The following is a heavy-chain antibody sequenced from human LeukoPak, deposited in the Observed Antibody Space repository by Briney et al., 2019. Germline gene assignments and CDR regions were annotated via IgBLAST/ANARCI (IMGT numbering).Heavy chain of an antibody. Sequence: GGSLRLSCAASGFTFSSYAMHWVRQAPGKGLEWVAVISYDGSNKYYADSVKGRFTISRDNSKNTLYLQMNSLRAEDMAVYYCARVGRWPRFDYWGQGTLVTVSS. CDR1: GFTFSSYA. CDR2: ISYDGSNK. D-gene: IGHD4-23*01. V-gene: IGHV3-30-3*01. CDR3: ARVGRWPRFDY. J-gene: IGHJ4*02.